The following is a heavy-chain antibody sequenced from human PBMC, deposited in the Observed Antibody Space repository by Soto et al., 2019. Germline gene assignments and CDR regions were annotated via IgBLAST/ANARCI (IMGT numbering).Heavy chain of an antibody. D-gene: IGHD2-15*01. J-gene: IGHJ5*02. CDR1: GFTVSSNY. V-gene: IGHV3-53*01. CDR3: ARGHCSGGSCYSDWFDP. CDR2: IYSGGST. Sequence: GGSLRLSCAASGFTVSSNYMSWVRQAPGKGLEWVSVIYSGGSTYYADSVKGRFNISRDNSKNTLYLQMNSLRAEDTAVYYCARGHCSGGSCYSDWFDPWGQGTLVTVSS.